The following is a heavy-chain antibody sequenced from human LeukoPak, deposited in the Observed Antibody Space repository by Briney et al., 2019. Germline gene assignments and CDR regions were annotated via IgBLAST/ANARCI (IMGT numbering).Heavy chain of an antibody. Sequence: SETLSLTCTVSGDSITSSSYYWGWVRQPPGKGLEWIVSIYYSGSTYYNPSLKSRVTISADTSKNPFSLKLTSVTAADTAVYYCARTMGPYDTSGYSTIDYWGQGTLVTVSS. J-gene: IGHJ4*02. CDR2: IYYSGST. CDR1: GDSITSSSYY. V-gene: IGHV4-39*07. CDR3: ARTMGPYDTSGYSTIDY. D-gene: IGHD3-22*01.